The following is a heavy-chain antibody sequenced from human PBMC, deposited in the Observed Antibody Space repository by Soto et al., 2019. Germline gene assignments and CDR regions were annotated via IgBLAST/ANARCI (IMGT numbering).Heavy chain of an antibody. V-gene: IGHV3-11*01. CDR2: ISNGDETT. CDR1: GFIFTDYS. D-gene: IGHD5-12*01. CDR3: ARDPKRRDGYNFDS. Sequence: QVQLVESGGGLVEPGGSLRRSCSASGFIFTDYSMTWIRQAPGKGLEWVSYISNGDETTQYADSVKGRFSVSRDNAKKVLFLRMNSLRVDDTAVYYCARDPKRRDGYNFDSWGRGALVTVSS. J-gene: IGHJ4*02.